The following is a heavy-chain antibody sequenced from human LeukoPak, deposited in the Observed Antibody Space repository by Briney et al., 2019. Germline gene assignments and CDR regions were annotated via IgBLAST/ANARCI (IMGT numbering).Heavy chain of an antibody. V-gene: IGHV1-69*04. J-gene: IGHJ4*02. D-gene: IGHD3-22*01. CDR1: GGTFIGYA. CDR3: ARDRGGSKGYDSSGYYGY. Sequence: SVTVSCKASGGTFIGYAISWVRQAPGQGLEWMGRIIPILGIANCAQKFQGRFTITADKSTSTAYMELTSLGSEDKAGYYCARDRGGSKGYDSSGYYGYWGQGTLVTVSS. CDR2: IIPILGIA.